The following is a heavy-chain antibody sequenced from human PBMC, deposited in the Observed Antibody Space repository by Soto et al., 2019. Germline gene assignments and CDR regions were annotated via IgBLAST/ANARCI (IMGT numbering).Heavy chain of an antibody. J-gene: IGHJ6*02. CDR1: GFTFSSYG. CDR3: AKDLDYRGYYYHGMDV. CDR2: ISFDGNDK. D-gene: IGHD4-4*01. V-gene: IGHV3-30*18. Sequence: QVQLVESGGGVVQPGRSLRLSCVASGFTFSSYGMHWVRQSPGKGLEWVAVISFDGNDKYYADSVKGRFTISRDNSKNXLDLQMNSLRAEDTAVYYCAKDLDYRGYYYHGMDVWGQGTTVTVSS.